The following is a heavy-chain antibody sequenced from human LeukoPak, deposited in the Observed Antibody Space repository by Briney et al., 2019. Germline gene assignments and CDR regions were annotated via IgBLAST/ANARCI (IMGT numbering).Heavy chain of an antibody. Sequence: SETLSLTCAVSGGSINSHYWGWVRQPPGKGLEWIGDIYYTGKINYNPSLKSRVTITLDTCKDHLSLNLTSVLAADTAIYYCVRRDTGWNYFDYWGQGILVTVSS. D-gene: IGHD6-19*01. CDR2: IYYTGKI. CDR3: VRRDTGWNYFDY. V-gene: IGHV4-59*08. J-gene: IGHJ4*02. CDR1: GGSINSHY.